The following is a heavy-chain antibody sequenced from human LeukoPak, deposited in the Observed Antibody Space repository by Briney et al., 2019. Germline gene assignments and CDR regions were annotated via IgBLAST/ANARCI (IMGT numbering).Heavy chain of an antibody. Sequence: ASVKVSCKASGYTFTSYDINWLRQATGQGLEWRGWMNPNSGNTGYAQKFQGRVTMTRNTSISTAYMELSSLRSEDTAVYYCARDNGGTAMAYYSYYYMDVWGKGTTVTISS. J-gene: IGHJ6*03. CDR1: GYTFTSYD. D-gene: IGHD5-18*01. CDR3: ARDNGGTAMAYYSYYYMDV. V-gene: IGHV1-8*01. CDR2: MNPNSGNT.